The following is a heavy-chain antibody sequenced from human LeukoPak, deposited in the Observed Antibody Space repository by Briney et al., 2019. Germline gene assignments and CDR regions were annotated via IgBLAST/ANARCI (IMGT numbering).Heavy chain of an antibody. J-gene: IGHJ4*03. CDR1: GESFSAYF. CDR2: IDHSGSS. D-gene: IGHD6-6*01. V-gene: IGHV4-34*01. Sequence: PSETLSLTCAVHGESFSAYFWSWIRQVPGKGLEWIGEIDHSGSSNYNPPLKSRATISVDTSKNHFSLSLTSVTAADTAVYYCATRSSTLAAARCFDDWGQGTVVTVSS. CDR3: ATRSSTLAAARCFDD.